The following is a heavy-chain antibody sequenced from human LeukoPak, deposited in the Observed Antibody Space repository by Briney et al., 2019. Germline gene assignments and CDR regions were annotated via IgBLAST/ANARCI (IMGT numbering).Heavy chain of an antibody. V-gene: IGHV3-48*01. CDR3: ARGGGLDV. J-gene: IGHJ6*02. Sequence: PGGSLRLSCAASGFTFNTYTMNWVRQAPGKGLEWVSYISGSSGIIDYADSVRGRFTISGDNAKNSLYLQMSNLRAEDTAVYFCARGGGLDVWGQGATVTVSS. D-gene: IGHD3-16*01. CDR1: GFTFNTYT. CDR2: ISGSSGII.